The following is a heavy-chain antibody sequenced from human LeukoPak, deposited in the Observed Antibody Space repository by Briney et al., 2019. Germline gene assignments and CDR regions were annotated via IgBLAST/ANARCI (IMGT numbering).Heavy chain of an antibody. CDR2: ISYDGSNK. V-gene: IGHV3-30*18. Sequence: GGSLRLSCAASGFTFSSYGMHWVRQAPGKGLEWVAVISYDGSNKYYADSVKGRFTISRDNSENTLYLQMNSLRAEDTAVYYCAKVSSLYLGDCSGGSCYLDYWGQGTLVTVSS. D-gene: IGHD2-15*01. J-gene: IGHJ4*02. CDR1: GFTFSSYG. CDR3: AKVSSLYLGDCSGGSCYLDY.